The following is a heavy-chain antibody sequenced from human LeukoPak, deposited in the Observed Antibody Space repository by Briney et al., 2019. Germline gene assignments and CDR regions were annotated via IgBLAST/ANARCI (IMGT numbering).Heavy chain of an antibody. J-gene: IGHJ4*02. D-gene: IGHD4-11*01. Sequence: PSETLSLTCTVSGDSFTDYYWSWIRQPPGKGLEWIGYVFHSGITAYHPPLKGRVTILVDTFMNQFSLKLTSVTAADTAVYYCARDGLQQFGLHYFDYWGQGALVTVSS. CDR2: VFHSGIT. CDR3: ARDGLQQFGLHYFDY. CDR1: GDSFTDYY. V-gene: IGHV4-59*01.